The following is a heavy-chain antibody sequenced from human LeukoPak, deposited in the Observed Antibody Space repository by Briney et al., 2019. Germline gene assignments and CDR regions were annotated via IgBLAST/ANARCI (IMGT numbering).Heavy chain of an antibody. CDR1: GFTVSSYY. CDR2: IDRGGST. J-gene: IGHJ5*02. V-gene: IGHV3-66*01. D-gene: IGHD6-13*01. CDR3: AREFIGSPSSWYGTGFDP. Sequence: GGSLRLSCAASGFTVSSYYMSWVRQAPGKGLEWVSIIDRGGSTYYAESVKGRFTISRDTSKNTLYLQMSSLRAEETAVYYCAREFIGSPSSWYGTGFDPWGQGTLVTVSS.